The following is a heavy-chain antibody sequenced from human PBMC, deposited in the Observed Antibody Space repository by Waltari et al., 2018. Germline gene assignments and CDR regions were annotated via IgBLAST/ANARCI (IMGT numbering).Heavy chain of an antibody. J-gene: IGHJ4*02. CDR2: IYTSGST. D-gene: IGHD3-3*02. CDR1: GVSITSGSHY. CDR3: VTVGSSIQAFDYFDN. Sequence: QVQLQESGPGLVKPSQTLSLTCSVSGVSITSGSHYWSWIRQPAGKGLEWIGHIYTSGSTKYNTSLKRRVTISVDTSKNQFSLRLSSVTAADTAVYYCVTVGSSIQAFDYFDNWGQGTLVTVSS. V-gene: IGHV4-61*02.